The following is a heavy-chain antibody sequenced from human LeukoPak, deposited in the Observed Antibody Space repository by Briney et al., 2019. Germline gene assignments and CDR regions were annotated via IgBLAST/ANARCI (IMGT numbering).Heavy chain of an antibody. CDR3: ARTYSDFWSVALAYYFDY. D-gene: IGHD3-3*01. Sequence: PGGSLRLSCAASGFTFSTYWMSWVRQAPGKGLEWVANIKQDGSEKYYVDSVRGRFTISRDNTKNSLYLQVNSLRAEDTAIYYCARTYSDFWSVALAYYFDYWGQGTLVTVSS. CDR2: IKQDGSEK. J-gene: IGHJ4*02. CDR1: GFTFSTYW. V-gene: IGHV3-7*01.